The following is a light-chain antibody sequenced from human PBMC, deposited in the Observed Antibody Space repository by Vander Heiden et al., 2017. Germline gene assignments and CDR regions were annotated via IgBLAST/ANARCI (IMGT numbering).Light chain of an antibody. Sequence: QSALNQPAPASGSPGQSITIPCTGTSSDVGNYNLVSWYQQQPGKAPKLMIYEVSRRPLGDSNRFSGSKSGNTASLTISGLQAEDEADYYCCSYTGSNTVVFGGGTKLSVL. CDR2: EVS. CDR3: CSYTGSNTVV. J-gene: IGLJ2*01. V-gene: IGLV2-23*02. CDR1: SSDVGNYNL.